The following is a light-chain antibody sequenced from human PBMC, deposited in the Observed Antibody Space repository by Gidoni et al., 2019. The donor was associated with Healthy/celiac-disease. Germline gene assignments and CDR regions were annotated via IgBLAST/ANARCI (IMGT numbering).Light chain of an antibody. CDR2: GAS. CDR3: QQYGSSPRALT. Sequence: EIVLTQSPATLSLSPGERATLSCRASQRVSSSYLAWYQQKPGQAPRLLIYGASSRATGIPDRFSGSGSGTDFTLTISRLEPEDFAVYYCQQYGSSPRALTFGGGTKVEIK. J-gene: IGKJ4*01. CDR1: QRVSSSY. V-gene: IGKV3-20*01.